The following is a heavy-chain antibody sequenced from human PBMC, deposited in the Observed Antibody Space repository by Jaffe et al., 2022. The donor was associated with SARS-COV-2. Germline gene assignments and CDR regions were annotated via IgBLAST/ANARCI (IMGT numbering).Heavy chain of an antibody. CDR3: GADGIQLSLGIDEKQNFDY. CDR2: ISGSGGST. CDR1: GFTFSSYA. V-gene: IGHV3-23*01. Sequence: EVQLLESGGGLVQPGGSLRLSCAASGFTFSSYAMSWVRQAPGKGLEWVSAISGSGGSTYYADSVKGRFTISRDNSKNTLYLQMNSLRAEDTAVYYCGADGIQLSLGIDEKQNFDYWGQGTLVTVSS. D-gene: IGHD5-18*01. J-gene: IGHJ4*02.